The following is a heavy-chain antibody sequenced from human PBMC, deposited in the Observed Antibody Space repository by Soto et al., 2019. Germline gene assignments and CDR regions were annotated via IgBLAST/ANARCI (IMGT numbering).Heavy chain of an antibody. Sequence: GESLKISCKGSGYSFTSYWIGWVRQMPGKGLERMGIIYPGDSDTRYSPSFQGQVTISADKSITTTYLQWSSLKASDTAIYYCARLVDTSGWYDYWGQGTLVTVSS. CDR2: IYPGDSDT. V-gene: IGHV5-51*01. J-gene: IGHJ4*02. CDR3: ARLVDTSGWYDY. CDR1: GYSFTSYW. D-gene: IGHD6-19*01.